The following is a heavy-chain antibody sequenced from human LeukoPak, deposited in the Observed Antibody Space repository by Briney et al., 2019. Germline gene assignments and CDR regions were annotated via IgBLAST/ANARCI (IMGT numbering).Heavy chain of an antibody. CDR3: ARDLLGGPYCGGDCYFTFDY. J-gene: IGHJ4*02. CDR1: GYTFTGYY. D-gene: IGHD2-21*02. Sequence: ASVKVSCKTSGYTFTGYYIHWVRQAPGQGLQWLGWINPNSGGTNYAQNFQGRVTVTRDTSISTAYMELSRLRSDDTAVYYCARDLLGGPYCGGDCYFTFDYWGQGTLVTVSS. CDR2: INPNSGGT. V-gene: IGHV1-2*02.